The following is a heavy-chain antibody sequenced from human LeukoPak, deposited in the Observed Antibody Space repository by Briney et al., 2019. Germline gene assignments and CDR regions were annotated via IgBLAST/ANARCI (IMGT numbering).Heavy chain of an antibody. D-gene: IGHD3-10*01. CDR1: GFTFSSYA. V-gene: IGHV3-30-3*01. CDR3: AKGHYASGSSLSAFDY. J-gene: IGHJ4*02. CDR2: ISYDGNNK. Sequence: PGGSLRLSCAASGFTFSSYAMHWVRQAPGKGLEWVALISYDGNNKYYADSVEGRFTISRDNSKNTLYLQMNSLRAEDTAVYYCAKGHYASGSSLSAFDYWGQGTLVTVSS.